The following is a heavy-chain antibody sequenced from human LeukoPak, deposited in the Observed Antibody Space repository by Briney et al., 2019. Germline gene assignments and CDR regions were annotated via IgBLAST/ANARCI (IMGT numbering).Heavy chain of an antibody. CDR2: INDDGSAT. J-gene: IGHJ4*02. CDR3: AREILAPGKTHDY. Sequence: GGSLRLSCAASGFTFSNYWMHWVRQVPGQGLVWVSRINDDGSATFYADSVKGRFTISRDNAKNTLFLQMSSLRAEDTAVYFCAREILAPGKTHDYWGQGTLVTVSS. V-gene: IGHV3-74*01. CDR1: GFTFSNYW.